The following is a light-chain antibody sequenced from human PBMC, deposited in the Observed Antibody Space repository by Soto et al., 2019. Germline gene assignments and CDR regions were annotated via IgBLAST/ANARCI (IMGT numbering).Light chain of an antibody. Sequence: EIVMTQSPATLSVSPGERVTLSCRASQSVSSSLAWYQQKPGQAPRLLIYGASTRATGIPDRFSGSGSGTEFTLTISSLQSEDFAVYYCQQYNKLPPFTFGPGTKVDIK. CDR1: QSVSSS. J-gene: IGKJ3*01. V-gene: IGKV3-15*01. CDR2: GAS. CDR3: QQYNKLPPFT.